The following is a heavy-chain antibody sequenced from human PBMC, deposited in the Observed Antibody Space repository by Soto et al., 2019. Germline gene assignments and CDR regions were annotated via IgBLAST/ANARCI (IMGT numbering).Heavy chain of an antibody. CDR2: IIPLLGTV. CDR1: GATFTNSV. J-gene: IGHJ6*02. Sequence: QGQLVQSGAEVKKPGSSVKVSCRASGATFTNSVITWVRKGPGQGLEFMGGIIPLLGTVDYAENFQGRVTPTADKAQKTGYLETRRLRYGDTAVYYWARAGLRRPHNPYRFFGLEGWGHGTTVSV. D-gene: IGHD3-16*01. V-gene: IGHV1-69*06. CDR3: ARAGLRRPHNPYRFFGLEG.